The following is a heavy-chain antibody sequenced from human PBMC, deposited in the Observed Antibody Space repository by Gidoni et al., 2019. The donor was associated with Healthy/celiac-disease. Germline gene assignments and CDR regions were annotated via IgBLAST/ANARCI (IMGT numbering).Heavy chain of an antibody. CDR1: GFTFSSYA. Sequence: EVQLLESGGGLVQPGGSLRLSCAASGFTFSSYAMSWVRQAPGKGLEWVSAISGSGGSTYYADSVKGRFTISRDNSKNTLYLQMNSLRAEDTAVYYCAKGVHSSGWYGNWFDPWGQGTLVTVSS. CDR2: ISGSGGST. CDR3: AKGVHSSGWYGNWFDP. D-gene: IGHD6-19*01. V-gene: IGHV3-23*01. J-gene: IGHJ5*02.